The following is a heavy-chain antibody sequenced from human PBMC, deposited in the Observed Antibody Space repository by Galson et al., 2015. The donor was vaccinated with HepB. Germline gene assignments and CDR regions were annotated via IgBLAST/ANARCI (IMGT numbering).Heavy chain of an antibody. D-gene: IGHD3-10*01. J-gene: IGHJ5*02. V-gene: IGHV1-69-2*01. Sequence: VKVSCKVSGYTFTDYYMHWVQQAPGKGLEWMGLVDPEDGETIYAEKFQGRVTITADTSTDTAYMELSSLRSEDTAVYYCAITMVQGSKGWFDPWGQGTLVTVSS. CDR2: VDPEDGET. CDR3: AITMVQGSKGWFDP. CDR1: GYTFTDYY.